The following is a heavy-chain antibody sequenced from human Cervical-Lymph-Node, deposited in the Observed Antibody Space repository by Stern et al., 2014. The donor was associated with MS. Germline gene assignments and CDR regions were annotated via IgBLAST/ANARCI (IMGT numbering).Heavy chain of an antibody. CDR2: INTPGTST. Sequence: EVQLVESGGGLVQPGGSLRLSCTASGFTFSGHWMHWVRQAPGKGLVWVSRINTPGTSTSYADSVKGRFTISRDNAKNTLYLQMNSLRAGDTAVYYCTREASFGVVSDYWGQGTLVTVSS. D-gene: IGHD3-3*01. J-gene: IGHJ4*02. CDR3: TREASFGVVSDY. CDR1: GFTFSGHW. V-gene: IGHV3-74*01.